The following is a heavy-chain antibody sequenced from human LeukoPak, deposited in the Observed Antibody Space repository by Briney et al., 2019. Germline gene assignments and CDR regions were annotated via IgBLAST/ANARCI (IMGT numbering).Heavy chain of an antibody. CDR2: INHSGST. Sequence: PSETLSLTCAVYGGSFSGYYWSWIRQPPGKGLEWIGEINHSGSTNYNPSLKSRVTISVDTSKNQFSLKLSSVTAADTAVYYCARSPPGRVRYQLLATPYYLDYWGQGTLVTVSS. CDR3: ARSPPGRVRYQLLATPYYLDY. CDR1: GGSFSGYY. D-gene: IGHD2-2*01. V-gene: IGHV4-34*01. J-gene: IGHJ4*02.